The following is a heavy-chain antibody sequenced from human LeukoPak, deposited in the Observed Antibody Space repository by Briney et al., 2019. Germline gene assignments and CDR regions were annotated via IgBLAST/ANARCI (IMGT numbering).Heavy chain of an antibody. CDR1: GFSLSTSGVG. CDR3: AHRDGYLLAFDI. Sequence: SGPTLVNPTQTLTLTCTFSGFSLSTSGVGVGWIRQPPVKALVWLAIIYWNDDKHYSPSLKSRLTITNDTSKDQVVLTMTNMDPVDTATYYCAHRDGYLLAFDIWGQGTMVTVSS. D-gene: IGHD5-24*01. V-gene: IGHV2-5*01. J-gene: IGHJ3*02. CDR2: IYWNDDK.